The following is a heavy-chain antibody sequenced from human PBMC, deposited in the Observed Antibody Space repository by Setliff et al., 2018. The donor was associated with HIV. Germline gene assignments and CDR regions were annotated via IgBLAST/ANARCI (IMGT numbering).Heavy chain of an antibody. CDR2: IKPDGSEK. J-gene: IGHJ3*02. CDR3: ARDYVWGRRAFDI. CDR1: GFTFSNYW. Sequence: PGESLKISCAASGFTFSNYWMSWVRQTPGKGLEWVANIKPDGSEKYNVDSVKGRFTFSRDNAENSLYLQMNSLRAEDTAVYYCARDYVWGRRAFDIWGPGTMVTVSS. D-gene: IGHD3-16*01. V-gene: IGHV3-7*01.